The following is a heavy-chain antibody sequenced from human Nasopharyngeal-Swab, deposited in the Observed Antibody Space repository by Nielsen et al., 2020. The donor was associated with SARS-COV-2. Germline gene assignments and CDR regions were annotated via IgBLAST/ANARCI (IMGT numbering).Heavy chain of an antibody. CDR1: GYTFSNYW. CDR3: ARHTNRVDKTQDKGIWIDY. D-gene: IGHD5-12*01. J-gene: IGHJ4*02. Sequence: KVSCKGSGYTFSNYWIGWVRQMPAIGLVGLGTTFPGDSDVRYSPAFRGQVTTSADASVNTAYLQWGSLKASDTAIYYCARHTNRVDKTQDKGIWIDYWGQGALVTVSS. CDR2: TFPGDSDV. V-gene: IGHV5-51*01.